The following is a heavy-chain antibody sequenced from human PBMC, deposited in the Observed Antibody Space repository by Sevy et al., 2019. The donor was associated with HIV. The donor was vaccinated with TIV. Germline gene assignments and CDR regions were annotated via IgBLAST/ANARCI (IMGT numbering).Heavy chain of an antibody. D-gene: IGHD3-22*01. Sequence: ASVKVSCKASGYTFTSYGISWVRQAPGQGLEWMGWISAYNGNTNYAQNLQGRVTMTTETSTSTAYMELRSLGSDETAVYYCARLPLNYYDSSGYYTPLYYYYGMDVWGQGTTVTVSS. V-gene: IGHV1-18*01. CDR1: GYTFTSYG. J-gene: IGHJ6*02. CDR3: ARLPLNYYDSSGYYTPLYYYYGMDV. CDR2: ISAYNGNT.